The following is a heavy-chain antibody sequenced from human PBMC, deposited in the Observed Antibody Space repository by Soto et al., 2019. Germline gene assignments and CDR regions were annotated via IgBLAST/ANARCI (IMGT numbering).Heavy chain of an antibody. CDR1: GGSISSSAYF. CDR3: ARLYSGYDDAGAFDI. D-gene: IGHD5-12*01. CDR2: IYYTGRT. J-gene: IGHJ3*02. V-gene: IGHV4-39*01. Sequence: QLQVQESGPGLVKPSETLSLTCTVSGGSISSSAYFWGWIRQPPGKGLEWIGNIYYTGRTSYNPSLKSRITISIDTSKNRFSLKLSSVTAADTSVYFCARLYSGYDDAGAFDIWGQGTMVTVSS.